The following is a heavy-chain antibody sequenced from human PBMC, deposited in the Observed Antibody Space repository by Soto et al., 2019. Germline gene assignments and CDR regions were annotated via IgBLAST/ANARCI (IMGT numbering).Heavy chain of an antibody. J-gene: IGHJ4*02. CDR3: ARGSYEYVWGSLDY. CDR2: ISTIFGTV. Sequence: QVQLVQSGAEVTKPGSAVKVSCKASGGTFSSYAISCVCQSPGQGLAWVGGISTIFGTVNYAQKFQGRVTMTADASTSTAYMELSSLRAEDTAVYFCARGSYEYVWGSLDYGGPGTLVPLS. V-gene: IGHV1-69*01. CDR1: GGTFSSYA. D-gene: IGHD3-16*01.